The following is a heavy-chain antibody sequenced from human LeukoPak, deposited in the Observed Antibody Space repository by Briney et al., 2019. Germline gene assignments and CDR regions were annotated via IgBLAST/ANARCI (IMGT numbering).Heavy chain of an antibody. CDR1: GFTFSSYT. V-gene: IGHV3-23*01. Sequence: PGGSLRLSCAASGFTFSSYTMSRVRQTPGKGLGWVSAISGSGDSTYYADSVKGRFTISRDNSKNTLFLQMNSLRAEDTAVYYCARGVIAAAGFFDFWGQGALVTVSS. J-gene: IGHJ4*02. D-gene: IGHD6-13*01. CDR2: ISGSGDST. CDR3: ARGVIAAAGFFDF.